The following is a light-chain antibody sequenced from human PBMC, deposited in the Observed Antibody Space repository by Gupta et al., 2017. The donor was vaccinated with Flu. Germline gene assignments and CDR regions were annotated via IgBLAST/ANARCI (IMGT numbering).Light chain of an antibody. J-gene: IGKJ4*01. CDR2: DAS. V-gene: IGKV3-11*01. CDR1: QSVSSY. Sequence: EIVLTQSPATLSFSPEERATLTCRASQSVSSYLGWYQQKPGQAPRLLIYDASNWATGIPARFSGSGSGTDFTLTISSLEPEDFAVYYCQQRSNWPLTFGGGTKVEIK. CDR3: QQRSNWPLT.